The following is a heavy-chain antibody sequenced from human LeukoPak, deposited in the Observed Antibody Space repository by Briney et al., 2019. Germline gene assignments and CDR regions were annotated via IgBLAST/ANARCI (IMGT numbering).Heavy chain of an antibody. D-gene: IGHD6-19*01. CDR2: INTDGTNT. J-gene: IGHJ4*02. CDR3: ARAVVGKEDLDY. CDR1: GFTFSSYA. V-gene: IGHV3-74*01. Sequence: GGSLRLSCAASGFTFSSYAMSWVRQAPGKGLVWVSRINTDGTNTNYADSVKGRLTISRDNAKNTLYLQMNSLRAEDTAVYYCARAVVGKEDLDYWGQGTLVTVSS.